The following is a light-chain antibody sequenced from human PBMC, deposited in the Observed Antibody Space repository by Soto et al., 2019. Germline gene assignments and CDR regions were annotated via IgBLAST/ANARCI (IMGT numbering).Light chain of an antibody. CDR1: QSVSSSY. CDR3: QQYGSSPRT. Sequence: EIVLTQSPGTLSVSPGERATLSCRASQSVSSSYLAWYQQKPGQAPRLLIYGASSRATGIPDRFSGSGSGTDFTLTISRLEPEDFAVNYCQQYGSSPRTFGQGTKVDIK. V-gene: IGKV3-20*01. CDR2: GAS. J-gene: IGKJ1*01.